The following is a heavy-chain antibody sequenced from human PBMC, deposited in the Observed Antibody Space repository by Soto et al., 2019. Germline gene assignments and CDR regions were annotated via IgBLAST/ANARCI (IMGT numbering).Heavy chain of an antibody. CDR1: GDSISSGNKY. D-gene: IGHD3-16*01. V-gene: IGHV4-30-4*01. Sequence: QVQLRESGPGLVMPSQTLSLTCTVSGDSISSGNKYWSWIRQPPGKGLEWIGYIFSSGTTYYNPSLKSRLTMSLDTSENQFSLKLNSLTDADTAVYYCARVPSPFDYYYAMDVWGQGTTGTVSS. CDR3: ARVPSPFDYYYAMDV. CDR2: IFSSGTT. J-gene: IGHJ6*02.